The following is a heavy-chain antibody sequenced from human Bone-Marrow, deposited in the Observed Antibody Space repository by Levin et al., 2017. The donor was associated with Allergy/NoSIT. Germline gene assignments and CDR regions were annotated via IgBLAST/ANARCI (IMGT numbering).Heavy chain of an antibody. Sequence: GESLKISCAASGFTFSSYWMHWVRQAPGKGLVWVSRINSDGSSTSYADSVKGRFTISRDNAKNTLYLQINSLRAEDTAVYYCARVDYSYYYYYGMDVWGQGTTVTVSS. D-gene: IGHD4-11*01. V-gene: IGHV3-74*01. J-gene: IGHJ6*02. CDR3: ARVDYSYYYYYGMDV. CDR2: INSDGSST. CDR1: GFTFSSYW.